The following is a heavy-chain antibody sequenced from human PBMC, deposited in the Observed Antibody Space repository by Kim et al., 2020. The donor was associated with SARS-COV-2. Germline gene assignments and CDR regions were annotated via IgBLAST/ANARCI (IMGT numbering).Heavy chain of an antibody. D-gene: IGHD4-17*01. CDR1: GFTFGTYG. J-gene: IGHJ6*03. CDR3: ARDRNTATTRYYNMDV. V-gene: IGHV3-33*01. CDR2: IWYDGSNA. Sequence: GGSLRLSCVASGFTFGTYGILWVRQAPGKGLEWVAVIWYDGSNAYYADSVKGRFTISRDNSKRTIYLQMNSLRAEDTAVYFCARDRNTATTRYYNMDVWGKGTTVTVSS.